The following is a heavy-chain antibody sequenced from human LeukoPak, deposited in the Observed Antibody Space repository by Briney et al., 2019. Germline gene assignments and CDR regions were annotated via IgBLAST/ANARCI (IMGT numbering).Heavy chain of an antibody. Sequence: SETLSLTCTVSGGSISSDNYYWGWIRQPPGKGLEWIGSIYYSGTTYYNPPLKSRVTISVDTSKNQFSLKLSSVTAADTALYYCAKHYMGSSYNHGLDCWGQGTLVTVSS. J-gene: IGHJ4*02. D-gene: IGHD3-10*01. CDR2: IYYSGTT. V-gene: IGHV4-39*01. CDR1: GGSISSDNYY. CDR3: AKHYMGSSYNHGLDC.